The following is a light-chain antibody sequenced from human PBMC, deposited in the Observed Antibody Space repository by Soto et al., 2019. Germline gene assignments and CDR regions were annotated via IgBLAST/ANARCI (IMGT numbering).Light chain of an antibody. CDR1: QSVRSSY. CDR3: QQYGRT. V-gene: IGKV3-20*01. CDR2: GTS. Sequence: EVVLTQSPGTLSLSPGERATRSCRASQSVRSSYLAWYQQRPCQAPRLLIFGTSSRATGIPDRFSGSGSGTDFTLTISRLEPEDFAVYYCQQYGRTFGQGTKVEMK. J-gene: IGKJ1*01.